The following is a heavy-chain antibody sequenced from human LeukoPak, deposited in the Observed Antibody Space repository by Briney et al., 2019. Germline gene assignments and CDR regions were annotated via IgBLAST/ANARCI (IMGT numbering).Heavy chain of an antibody. J-gene: IGHJ4*02. CDR2: ISFDGKNK. V-gene: IGHV3-30*04. CDR1: GFIFSDYA. D-gene: IGHD3-3*01. Sequence: GRSLRLSCAASGFIFSDYAMHWVRQAPGKGLEWVADISFDGKNKRYADSAKGRFTISRDTSNNTLYLQMSSLRAEDTAVYYCARDVGKGMVITAPFDYWGQGTLVTVSS. CDR3: ARDVGKGMVITAPFDY.